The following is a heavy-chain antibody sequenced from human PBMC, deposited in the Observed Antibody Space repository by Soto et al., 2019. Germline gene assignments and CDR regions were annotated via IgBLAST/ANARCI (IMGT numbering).Heavy chain of an antibody. CDR1: GFTFNNYW. Sequence: EVQLVESGGGLVQPGGSLRLSCAASGFTFNNYWLHWVRQAPGKGLVWVSRINGDGSNTNYADSVTGRFTISRDNAKNTVYLQMNSLRAEDTAVYYCARGARGLYYRDVWGKGTTVTVSS. CDR3: ARGARGLYYRDV. CDR2: INGDGSNT. V-gene: IGHV3-74*01. J-gene: IGHJ6*03.